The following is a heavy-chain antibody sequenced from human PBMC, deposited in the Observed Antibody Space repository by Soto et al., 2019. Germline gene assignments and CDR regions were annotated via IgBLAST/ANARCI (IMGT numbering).Heavy chain of an antibody. CDR2: IYSGGYT. J-gene: IGHJ4*02. CDR1: GFTVSNNY. Sequence: EVQLVESGGGLIQPGGSLRLSCAVSGFTVSNNYMSWVRQAPGKGLEGVSVIYSGGYTAYGDSVKGRFTISRDNSKNTLFFKRKGLRAPARALYLCATQRGGGGYWGQGTLVTVSS. D-gene: IGHD6-25*01. CDR3: ATQRGGGGY. V-gene: IGHV3-53*01.